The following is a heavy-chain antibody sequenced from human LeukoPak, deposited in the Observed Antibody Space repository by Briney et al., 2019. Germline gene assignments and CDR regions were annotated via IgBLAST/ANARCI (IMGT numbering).Heavy chain of an antibody. Sequence: ASVKVSCKASGYTFTSYDINWVRQATGQGLEWMGLMNPNSGNTGFAQKFQGRVTMTRNTSISTAYMELSSLRSEDTAVYYCARVPTYPMIAATGTGGGDYWGQGTLVTVSS. CDR3: ARVPTYPMIAATGTGGGDY. CDR1: GYTFTSYD. D-gene: IGHD6-13*01. J-gene: IGHJ4*02. V-gene: IGHV1-8*01. CDR2: MNPNSGNT.